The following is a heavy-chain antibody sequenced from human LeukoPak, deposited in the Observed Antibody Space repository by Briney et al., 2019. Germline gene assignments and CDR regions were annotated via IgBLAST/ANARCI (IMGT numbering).Heavy chain of an antibody. CDR3: ATDLIRYGDYEGTHFGY. D-gene: IGHD4-17*01. CDR1: GYTLTELS. V-gene: IGHV1-24*01. Sequence: ASVTVSFTVSGYTLTELSMHWVRQAPGKGLEWMGGFDPEDGETIYAQKFQGRVTMTEDTSTDTAYMELSSLRSEDTAVYYCATDLIRYGDYEGTHFGYWGQGTLVTVSS. CDR2: FDPEDGET. J-gene: IGHJ4*02.